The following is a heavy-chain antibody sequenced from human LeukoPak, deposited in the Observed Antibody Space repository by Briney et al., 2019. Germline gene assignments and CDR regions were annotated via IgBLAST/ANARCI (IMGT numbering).Heavy chain of an antibody. J-gene: IGHJ4*02. V-gene: IGHV4-34*01. Sequence: SETLSLTCAVYGGSFSGYYWSWIRQPPGKGLEWIGEINHSGSTNHNPSLKSRVTISVDTSKNQFSLKLSSVTAADTAVYYCARIYDILTGYYDYWGQGTLVTVSS. CDR3: ARIYDILTGYYDY. CDR2: INHSGST. CDR1: GGSFSGYY. D-gene: IGHD3-9*01.